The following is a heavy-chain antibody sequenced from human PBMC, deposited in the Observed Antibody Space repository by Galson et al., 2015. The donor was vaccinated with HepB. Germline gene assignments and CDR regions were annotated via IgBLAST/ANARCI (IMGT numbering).Heavy chain of an antibody. V-gene: IGHV3-30*18. CDR3: AKRSKATVNTYYYYYMDV. CDR1: GFTFSSYG. CDR2: ISYDGSNK. D-gene: IGHD4-17*01. Sequence: SLRLSCAASGFTFSSYGMHWVRQAPGKGLEWVAVISYDGSNKYYADSVKGRFTISRDNSKNTLCLQMNSLRAEDTAVYYCAKRSKATVNTYYYYYMDVWGKGTTVTVSS. J-gene: IGHJ6*03.